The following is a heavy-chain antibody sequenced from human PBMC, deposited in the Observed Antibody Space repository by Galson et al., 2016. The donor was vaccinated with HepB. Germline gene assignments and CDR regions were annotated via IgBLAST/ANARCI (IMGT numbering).Heavy chain of an antibody. CDR1: GFTFSSYS. CDR2: IKQDGGEK. D-gene: IGHD1-26*01. J-gene: IGHJ6*02. CDR3: ATGGGRRSKYYGMDV. Sequence: SLRLSCAASGFTFSSYSMTWVRQAPGKGLEWVANIKQDGGEKYYVDSVKGRFTISRDNAKNTLYLQMNSLSAEDTAVYYCATGGGRRSKYYGMDVWGHGSMVTASS. V-gene: IGHV3-7*01.